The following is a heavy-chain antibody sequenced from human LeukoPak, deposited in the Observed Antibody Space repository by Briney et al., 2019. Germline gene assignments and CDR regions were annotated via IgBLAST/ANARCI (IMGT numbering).Heavy chain of an antibody. V-gene: IGHV3-30*04. CDR3: ARASMATISYYYFYMAA. J-gene: IGHJ6*03. CDR1: GFRLIKYA. Sequence: GGSLRLSCEASGFRLIKYAMHWVRQAPGRGLEWVAVISFDGKKEFYADSVKGRCTISRANPKNALSCKMNSLQTHDTAIYYCARASMATISYYYFYMAAGGKGTTVTVSS. CDR2: ISFDGKKE. D-gene: IGHD5-24*01.